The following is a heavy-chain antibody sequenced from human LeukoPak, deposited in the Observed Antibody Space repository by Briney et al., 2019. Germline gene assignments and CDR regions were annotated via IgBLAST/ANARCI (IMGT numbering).Heavy chain of an antibody. CDR3: AKDGIDWNYYYFDY. Sequence: GGSIRLSCVSSEFAFATYGMTWVRLTPWKGLEWVASIGGRGTNINYAGSVRGRFTVSRDNSKNRLFLQMNSLRAEDTAVYYCAKDGIDWNYYYFDYWGQGTLVTVYS. CDR1: EFAFATYG. CDR2: IGGRGTNI. D-gene: IGHD1-7*01. V-gene: IGHV3-23*01. J-gene: IGHJ4*02.